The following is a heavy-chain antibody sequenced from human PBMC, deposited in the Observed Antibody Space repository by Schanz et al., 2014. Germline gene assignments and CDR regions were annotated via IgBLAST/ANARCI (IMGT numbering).Heavy chain of an antibody. CDR1: GFIFTSYS. V-gene: IGHV3-21*01. Sequence: EVQLVESGGGLVKSGGSLRLSCATSGFIFTSYSMHWVRQAPGKGLEWVSSISSISNYYYYADSVKGRFTISRDAAKDSLFMQMSSLRADDTAVYFCAREYASTWFESNVMAGRIDNWGQGTLVTVSS. D-gene: IGHD2-8*01. J-gene: IGHJ4*02. CDR2: ISSISNYY. CDR3: AREYASTWFESNVMAGRIDN.